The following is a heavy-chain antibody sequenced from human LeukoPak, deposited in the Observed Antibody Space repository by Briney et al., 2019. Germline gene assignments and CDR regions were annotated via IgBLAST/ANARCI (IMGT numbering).Heavy chain of an antibody. J-gene: IGHJ4*02. CDR2: INSDGINT. CDR3: ARRGYHDYSGFDY. V-gene: IGHV3-74*01. D-gene: IGHD1-26*01. Sequence: GGSLRLSCAASGFTFSNYWMNWVRQAPGKGLEWVSRINSDGINTSYADSVKGRFTISRDNSKNSLYLQMKSLRAEDTALYYCARRGYHDYSGFDYWGQGTLVTVSS. CDR1: GFTFSNYW.